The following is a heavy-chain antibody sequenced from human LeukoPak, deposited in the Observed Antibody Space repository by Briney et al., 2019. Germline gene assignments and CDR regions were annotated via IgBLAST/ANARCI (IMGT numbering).Heavy chain of an antibody. CDR3: ARAPVLDFWSGYPPDS. CDR1: GFTFSSYA. D-gene: IGHD3-3*01. V-gene: IGHV3-66*02. CDR2: IYSGGST. J-gene: IGHJ4*02. Sequence: GESLRLSCAASGFTFSSYAMSWVRQAPGKGLEWVSVIYSGGSTYYADSVKGRFTISRDNSKNTVYLHMNSLRAEDTAVYYCARAPVLDFWSGYPPDSWGQGALVTVSS.